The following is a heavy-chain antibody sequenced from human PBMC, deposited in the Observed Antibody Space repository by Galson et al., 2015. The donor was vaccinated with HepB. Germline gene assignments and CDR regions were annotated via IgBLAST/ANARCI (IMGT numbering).Heavy chain of an antibody. J-gene: IGHJ4*02. CDR1: GFTVSRHR. CDR2: INIDGSST. D-gene: IGHD1-26*01. V-gene: IGHV3-74*01. CDR3: AREMNSGAYYPFDY. Sequence: SLRLSCAASGFTVSRHRMHWVRHGPGKGLEWISRINIDGSSTAYADSVRGRFTISRDDAKNTLYLQMNSLRVDDTAVYFCAREMNSGAYYPFDYWGPGTLVTVAS.